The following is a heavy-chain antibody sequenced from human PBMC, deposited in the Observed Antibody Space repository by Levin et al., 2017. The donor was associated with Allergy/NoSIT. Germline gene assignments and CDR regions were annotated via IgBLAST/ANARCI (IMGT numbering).Heavy chain of an antibody. D-gene: IGHD2-15*01. V-gene: IGHV3-33*01. Sequence: PGGSLRLSCAASGFHFSSHGMHWVRQAPGKGLEWVAVIWYDGNNKFYADSVKGRFTISRDNSKNTLYLQMNSLRAEDTAVYYCARAPYGSGGTCYPGNPPYGMDGWGQGTTVTVSS. CDR3: ARAPYGSGGTCYPGNPPYGMDG. J-gene: IGHJ6*02. CDR2: IWYDGNNK. CDR1: GFHFSSHG.